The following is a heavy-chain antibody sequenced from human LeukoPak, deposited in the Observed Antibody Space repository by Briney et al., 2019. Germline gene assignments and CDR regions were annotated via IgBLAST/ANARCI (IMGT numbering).Heavy chain of an antibody. CDR3: ARLGITMVRGVN. D-gene: IGHD3-10*01. Sequence: SETLSFTCTVSGGSISSSSYYWGWIRQPPGKGLEWIGSIYYSGSTYYNPSLKSRVTISVDTSKNQFSLKLSSVTAADTAVYYCARLGITMVRGVNWGQGTLVTVSS. CDR2: IYYSGST. CDR1: GGSISSSSYY. V-gene: IGHV4-39*01. J-gene: IGHJ4*02.